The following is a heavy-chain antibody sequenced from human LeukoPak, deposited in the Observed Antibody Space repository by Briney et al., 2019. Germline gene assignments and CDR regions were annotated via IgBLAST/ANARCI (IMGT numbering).Heavy chain of an antibody. CDR3: ARIDTVVLPSTMFDY. J-gene: IGHJ4*02. CDR1: GGSISSSSYY. CDR2: INYSGNT. D-gene: IGHD2-2*01. V-gene: IGHV4-39*01. Sequence: SETLPLTCTVSGGSISSSSYYWAWFRRPPGRGLDWIGSINYSGNTYYNPSLKSRVTISVDTSRNQFSLKLSSVTAADTALYYCARIDTVVLPSTMFDYWGQGTLVTVSS.